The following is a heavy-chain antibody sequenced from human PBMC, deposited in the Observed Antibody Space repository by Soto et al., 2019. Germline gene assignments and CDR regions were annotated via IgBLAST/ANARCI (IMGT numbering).Heavy chain of an antibody. Sequence: SETLSLTCTVSGGSISSSSYYWGWIRQPPGKGLEWIGSIYYSGSTYYNPSLKSRVTISVDTSKNQFSLKLSSVTAADTAVYYCARGSIAVAGMGVSYFDYWGQGTLVTVSS. CDR3: ARGSIAVAGMGVSYFDY. D-gene: IGHD6-19*01. CDR1: GGSISSSSYY. V-gene: IGHV4-39*01. J-gene: IGHJ4*02. CDR2: IYYSGST.